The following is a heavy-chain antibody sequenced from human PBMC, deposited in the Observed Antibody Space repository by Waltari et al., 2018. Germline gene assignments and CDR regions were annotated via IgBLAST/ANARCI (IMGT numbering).Heavy chain of an antibody. J-gene: IGHJ4*02. D-gene: IGHD1-26*01. CDR3: ARSYSGSYHYYFDY. Sequence: QLQLQESGPGLVKPSETLSLTCTVSGGSISSSSYYWGWIRQPPGKGLEWIGSIYYSGSTYYNPPLKSRVTISVDTSKNQFSLKLSSVTAADTAVYYCARSYSGSYHYYFDYWGQGTLVTVSS. CDR1: GGSISSSSYY. CDR2: IYYSGST. V-gene: IGHV4-39*01.